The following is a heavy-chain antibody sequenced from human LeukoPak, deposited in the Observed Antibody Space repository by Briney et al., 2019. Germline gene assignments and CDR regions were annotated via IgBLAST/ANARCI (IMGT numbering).Heavy chain of an antibody. CDR3: ARSIAARPHYYYYMDV. V-gene: IGHV1-8*01. CDR2: MNPNSGNT. CDR1: GYTFTSYD. D-gene: IGHD6-6*01. J-gene: IGHJ6*03. Sequence: ASVKVSCKASGYTFTSYDINWVRQATGQGLERMGWMNPNSGNTGYAQKFQGRVTTTRNTSISTAYMELSSLRSEDTAVYYCARSIAARPHYYYYMDVWGKGTTVTVSS.